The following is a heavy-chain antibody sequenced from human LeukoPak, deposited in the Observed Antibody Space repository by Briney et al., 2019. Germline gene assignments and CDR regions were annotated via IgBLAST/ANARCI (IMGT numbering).Heavy chain of an antibody. V-gene: IGHV1-3*01. CDR2: INAGNGNT. CDR3: AATIPDGVVVVAATFYGMDV. D-gene: IGHD2-15*01. J-gene: IGHJ6*02. CDR1: GYTFTSYA. Sequence: ASVKVSCKASGYTFTSYAMHWVRQAPGQRLEWMGWINAGNGNTKYSQKFQGRVTITRDTSASTAYMELSSLRSEDTAVYYCAATIPDGVVVVAATFYGMDVWGQGTTVTVSS.